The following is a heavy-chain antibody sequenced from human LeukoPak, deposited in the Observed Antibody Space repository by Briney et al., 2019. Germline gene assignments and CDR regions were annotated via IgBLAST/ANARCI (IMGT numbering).Heavy chain of an antibody. Sequence: ASVKVSCKASGYTFTGYYMHWVRQAPGQGLEWMGWINPNSGGTNYAQKFQGRVTMTRDTSISTAYMELSRLRSDDTAVYYCARESSAELLRNWYFDLWGHGTLVTVSS. D-gene: IGHD2-15*01. V-gene: IGHV1-2*02. J-gene: IGHJ2*01. CDR2: INPNSGGT. CDR1: GYTFTGYY. CDR3: ARESSAELLRNWYFDL.